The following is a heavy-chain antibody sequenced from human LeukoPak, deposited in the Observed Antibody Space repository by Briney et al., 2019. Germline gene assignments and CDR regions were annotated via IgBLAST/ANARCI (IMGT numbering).Heavy chain of an antibody. CDR2: IYYSGST. CDR1: GGSISSYY. D-gene: IGHD3-9*01. J-gene: IGHJ5*02. CDR3: ARGVDTYYDILTGYCNVDVKSRFDP. Sequence: SETLSLTCTVSGGSISSYYWSWIRQPPGKGLEWIGYIYYSGSTNYNPSLKSRVTISVDTTKNQFSLKLSSVTAADTAVYYCARGVDTYYDILTGYCNVDVKSRFDPWGQGTLVTVSS. V-gene: IGHV4-59*08.